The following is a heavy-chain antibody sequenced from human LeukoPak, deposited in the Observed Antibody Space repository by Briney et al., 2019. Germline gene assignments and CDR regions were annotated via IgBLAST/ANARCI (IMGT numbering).Heavy chain of an antibody. CDR1: GFTFSSYS. CDR3: ARDWVVGATDYYYGMDV. CDR2: ISSSSSYI. V-gene: IGHV3-21*01. J-gene: IGHJ6*02. D-gene: IGHD1-26*01. Sequence: GGSLRLSCAASGFTFSSYSMNWVRQAPGEGLEWVSSISSSSSYIYYADSVKDRFTISRDNAKNSLYLQMNSLRAEDTAVYYCARDWVVGATDYYYGMDVWGQGTTVTVSS.